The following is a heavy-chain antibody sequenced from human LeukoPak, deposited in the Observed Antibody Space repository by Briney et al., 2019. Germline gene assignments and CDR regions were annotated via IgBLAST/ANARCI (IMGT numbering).Heavy chain of an antibody. CDR1: GFTFDDYA. D-gene: IGHD3-3*01. Sequence: SGGSLRLSCTASGFTFDDYAMHWVRQAPGKGLEWVSGISWNSGTIGYADSVKGRFTISRDNAKNSLYLQMNSLRAEDTALYYCAKVTNYDSGPGYFDYWGQGTLVTVSS. CDR3: AKVTNYDSGPGYFDY. J-gene: IGHJ4*02. CDR2: ISWNSGTI. V-gene: IGHV3-9*01.